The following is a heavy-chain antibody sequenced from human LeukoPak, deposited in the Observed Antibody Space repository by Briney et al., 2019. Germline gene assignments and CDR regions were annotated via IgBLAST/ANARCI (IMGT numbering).Heavy chain of an antibody. D-gene: IGHD3-3*01. J-gene: IGHJ4*02. CDR1: GFTVSSNY. Sequence: GGSLRLSCAASGFTVSSNYMSWVRQAPGKGLEWVSAISGSGGSTYYADSVRGRFTISRDNAKNSLFLQMNSLRAEDTAVYYCAREGRNSIFGVVNHNLNDYFDYWGQGTLVTASS. CDR3: AREGRNSIFGVVNHNLNDYFDY. V-gene: IGHV3-23*01. CDR2: ISGSGGST.